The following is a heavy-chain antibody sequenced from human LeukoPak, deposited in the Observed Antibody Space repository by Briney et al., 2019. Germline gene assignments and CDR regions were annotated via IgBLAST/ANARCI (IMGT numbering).Heavy chain of an antibody. CDR2: IYSGGST. J-gene: IGHJ4*02. CDR1: GFTVSSNY. V-gene: IGHV3-53*01. Sequence: HTGGSLRLSCAAAGFTVSSNYMSWVRQAPGKGLEWVSVIYSGGSTYYADSVKGRFTISRDNSKNTLYLQMNSLRAEDTAVYHCARAGDSSGYYYLSGFDYWGQGTLVTVSS. CDR3: ARAGDSSGYYYLSGFDY. D-gene: IGHD3-22*01.